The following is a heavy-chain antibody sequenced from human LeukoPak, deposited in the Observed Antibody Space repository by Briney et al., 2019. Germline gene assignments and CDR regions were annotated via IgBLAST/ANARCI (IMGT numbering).Heavy chain of an antibody. CDR3: ARGLGGGIFGVVIIHDAFDI. V-gene: IGHV1-8*03. J-gene: IGHJ3*02. Sequence: ASVKVSCKASGYTFTSYDINWVRQATGQGLEWMGWMNPNSGNTGYAQKFQGRVTITRNTSISTAYMELSSLRSEDTAVYYCARGLGGGIFGVVIIHDAFDIWGQGTMVTVSS. CDR1: GYTFTSYD. CDR2: MNPNSGNT. D-gene: IGHD3-3*01.